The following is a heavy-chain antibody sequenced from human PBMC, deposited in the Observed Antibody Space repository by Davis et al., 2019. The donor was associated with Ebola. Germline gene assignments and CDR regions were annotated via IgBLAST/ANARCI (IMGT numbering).Heavy chain of an antibody. D-gene: IGHD3-16*01. Sequence: PSETLSLTCAVYGGSFSTYYWTWIRQTPGKVLEWIGEIKHNGRTNYNPSLKSRVTISIDTSKNQFSLKLSSVTAADTAVYYCAKLRGIEATFSQYYYMDVWGKGTTVTVSS. V-gene: IGHV4-34*01. CDR1: GGSFSTYY. CDR3: AKLRGIEATFSQYYYMDV. CDR2: IKHNGRT. J-gene: IGHJ6*03.